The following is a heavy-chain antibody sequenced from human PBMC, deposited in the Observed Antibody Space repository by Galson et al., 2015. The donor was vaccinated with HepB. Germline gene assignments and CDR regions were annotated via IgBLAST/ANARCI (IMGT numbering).Heavy chain of an antibody. CDR1: GFTFSGSA. V-gene: IGHV3-73*01. Sequence: SLRLSCAASGFTFSGSAMHWVRQASGKGLEWVGRIRSKANSYATAYAASVKGRFTISRDDSKNTAYLQMNSLKTEDTAVYYCTGTRYCSSTSCLYYYYYYMDVWGKGTTVTVSS. D-gene: IGHD2-2*01. CDR3: TGTRYCSSTSCLYYYYYYMDV. J-gene: IGHJ6*03. CDR2: IRSKANSYAT.